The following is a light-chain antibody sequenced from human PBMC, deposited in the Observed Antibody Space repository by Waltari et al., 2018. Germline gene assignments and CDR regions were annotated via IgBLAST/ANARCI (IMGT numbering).Light chain of an antibody. CDR3: QQVNGYPLT. J-gene: IGKJ4*01. Sequence: DIQLTQSPSFLSASVVDRVTITCRSSQGIIRYLVGYQQKPGKAPKVLISAASTLQTGVPSRFSGSGSGTEFTLTLSSLQPEDFATYYCQQVNGYPLTFGGGTKVEIK. CDR2: AAS. V-gene: IGKV1-9*01. CDR1: QGIIRY.